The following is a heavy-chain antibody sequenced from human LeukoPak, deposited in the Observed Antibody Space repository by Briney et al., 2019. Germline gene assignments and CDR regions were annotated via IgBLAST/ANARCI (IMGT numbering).Heavy chain of an antibody. CDR2: ISSNGGST. Sequence: PGGSLRLSCAAPGFTFSSYAMHWVRQAPGKGLEYVSAISSNGGSTYYANSVKGRFTISRDNSKNTLYLQMGSLRAEDMAVYYCARGPGWFGELSPDAFDIWGQGTMVTVSS. V-gene: IGHV3-64*01. J-gene: IGHJ3*02. CDR3: ARGPGWFGELSPDAFDI. D-gene: IGHD3-10*01. CDR1: GFTFSSYA.